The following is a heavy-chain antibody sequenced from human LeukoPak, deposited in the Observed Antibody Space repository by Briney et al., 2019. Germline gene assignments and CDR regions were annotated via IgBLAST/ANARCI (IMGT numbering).Heavy chain of an antibody. Sequence: GGSLRLSCAASGFTLSNFGVHWVRQAPGKGPEWVAVIWNDGSHKYYSDSVEGRFTISRDNSKNTVYLQMNSLRAEDTAVYYCAKDSNELGDSYLDYWGQGTLVTVSS. D-gene: IGHD6-6*01. CDR1: GFTLSNFG. CDR3: AKDSNELGDSYLDY. J-gene: IGHJ4*02. V-gene: IGHV3-33*06. CDR2: IWNDGSHK.